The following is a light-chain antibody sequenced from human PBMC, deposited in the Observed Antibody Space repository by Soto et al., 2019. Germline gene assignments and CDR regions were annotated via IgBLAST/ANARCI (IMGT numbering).Light chain of an antibody. CDR1: QDISTW. J-gene: IGKJ5*01. CDR3: QHADSLPLIT. CDR2: AAS. V-gene: IGKV1-12*01. Sequence: DTPMTQSPSSVSASVGDRVSISCRASQDISTWVAWYQQKPGRAPKLLIYAASSLQSGVPSRFSGSGSGTDFTLTISNLQPEDFATNYCQHADSLPLITFGQGTRLE.